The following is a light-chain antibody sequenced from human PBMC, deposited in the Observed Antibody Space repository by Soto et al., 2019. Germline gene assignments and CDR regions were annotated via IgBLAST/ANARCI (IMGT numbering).Light chain of an antibody. V-gene: IGKV1-9*01. CDR3: QQLNSYPIT. Sequence: IQFTQSPSSLSASVGDRVTITCRASQGIRSYLTWYQQKPGQAPKVLIYAASTLQTGVPSRFSGSGSGTDFTLTSSRLQAEDFATYYCQQLNSYPITFGQGTRLEIK. CDR1: QGIRSY. CDR2: AAS. J-gene: IGKJ5*01.